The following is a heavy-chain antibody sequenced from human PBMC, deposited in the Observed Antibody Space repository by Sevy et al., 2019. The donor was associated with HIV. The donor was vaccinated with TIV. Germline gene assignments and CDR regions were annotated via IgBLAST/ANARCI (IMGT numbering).Heavy chain of an antibody. V-gene: IGHV1-69*13. D-gene: IGHD6-13*01. CDR1: GGTFSSYA. CDR2: IIPIFGTA. CDR3: AGGRRAAAGPRFYYYYYMDV. J-gene: IGHJ6*03. Sequence: ASVKVSCKASGGTFSSYAISWVRQAPGQGLEWMGGIIPIFGTANYAQMFQGRVTITADESTSTAYMELSSLRSEDTAVYYCAGGRRAAAGPRFYYYYYMDVWGKGTTVTVSS.